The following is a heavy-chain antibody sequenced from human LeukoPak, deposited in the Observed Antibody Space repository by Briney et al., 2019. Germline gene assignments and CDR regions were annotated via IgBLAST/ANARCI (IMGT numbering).Heavy chain of an antibody. D-gene: IGHD3-10*01. V-gene: IGHV3-74*01. CDR3: ARDTYGSGSYYNAPLDY. Sequence: NPGGSLRLSCAASGFTFSSYWMHWVRQAPGKGLVWVSRINSDGSTTSYADSVKGRFTISRDNAKNTLYLQLNSLRAEDTAVYYCARDTYGSGSYYNAPLDYWGQGTLVTVSS. CDR1: GFTFSSYW. J-gene: IGHJ4*02. CDR2: INSDGSTT.